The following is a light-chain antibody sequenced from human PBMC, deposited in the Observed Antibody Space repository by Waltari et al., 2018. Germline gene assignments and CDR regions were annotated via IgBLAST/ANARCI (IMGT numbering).Light chain of an antibody. CDR3: CSYAGRITFVV. CDR1: SSDLGGSNF. CDR2: EGT. V-gene: IGLV2-23*01. J-gene: IGLJ2*01. Sequence: QSALTQPASVSGSPGQSITISCTGTSSDLGGSNFVPWYQQHPGKAPKVLIYEGTKRPSGISNRFSGSKSGNTASLTISGLQAEDEADYYCCSYAGRITFVVFGGGTKLTVL.